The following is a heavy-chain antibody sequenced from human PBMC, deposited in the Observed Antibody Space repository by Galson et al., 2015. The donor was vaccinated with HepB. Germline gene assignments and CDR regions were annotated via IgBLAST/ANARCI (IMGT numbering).Heavy chain of an antibody. V-gene: IGHV1-69*13. Sequence: SVKVSCKASGGTFSSYAISWVRQAPGQGLEWMGGIIPIFGTANYAQKFQGRVTITADESTSTAYMELSSLRSEDTAVYYCARQYYYDSSGYYSFDYWGQGTLVTVSS. D-gene: IGHD3-22*01. J-gene: IGHJ4*02. CDR2: IIPIFGTA. CDR1: GGTFSSYA. CDR3: ARQYYYDSSGYYSFDY.